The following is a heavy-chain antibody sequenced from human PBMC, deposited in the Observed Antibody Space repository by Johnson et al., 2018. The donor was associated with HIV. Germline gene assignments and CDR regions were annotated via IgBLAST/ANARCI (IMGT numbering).Heavy chain of an antibody. CDR1: GFTFSDYG. CDR3: VREGYSSSSDAFDI. V-gene: IGHV3-30*03. Sequence: QVQLVESGGGVVQPGRSLRLSCAASGFTFSDYGLHWVRQAPGEGLEWVAAISYVETNKYYADSVKGRFDISRENSKNSHYLHMNSLRPEDTAIYYCVREGYSSSSDAFDIWGQGTMVTVSS. J-gene: IGHJ3*02. CDR2: ISYVETNK. D-gene: IGHD6-6*01.